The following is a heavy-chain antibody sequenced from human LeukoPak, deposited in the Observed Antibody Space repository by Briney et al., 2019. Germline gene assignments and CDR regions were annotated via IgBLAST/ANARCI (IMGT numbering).Heavy chain of an antibody. CDR3: ARGRYCSGGSGSAFDY. CDR2: IYYSGST. CDR1: GGSISSYY. D-gene: IGHD2-15*01. V-gene: IGHV4-59*08. J-gene: IGHJ4*02. Sequence: SETLTLTCTVSGGSISSYYWSWIRQPPGKGLEWIGYIYYSGSTNYNPSLKSRVTISVDTSKNQFSLKLSSVTAADTAVYYCARGRYCSGGSGSAFDYWGQGTLVTVSS.